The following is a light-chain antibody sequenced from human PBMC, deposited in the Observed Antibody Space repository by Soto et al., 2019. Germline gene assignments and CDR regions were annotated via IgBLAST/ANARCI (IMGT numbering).Light chain of an antibody. CDR2: EVR. CDR3: SSYTTTSTLV. CDR1: SSDVGGYKY. J-gene: IGLJ3*02. Sequence: QSALTQPASVSGSPGQSITISCTGTSSDVGGYKYVSWYQQRPGEAPKLIISEVRNRPSGISYRFTGSKSGNTASLTISGLQAEDEADYYCSSYTTTSTLVFGGGTKLTVL. V-gene: IGLV2-14*01.